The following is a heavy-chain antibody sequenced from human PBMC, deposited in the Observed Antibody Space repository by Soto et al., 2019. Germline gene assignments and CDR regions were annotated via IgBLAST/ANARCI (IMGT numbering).Heavy chain of an antibody. D-gene: IGHD6-13*01. V-gene: IGHV1-3*01. CDR2: INAGNGNT. Sequence: QVHLVQSGAEVKKPGASVKVSCKASGYTFTSYAMHWVRQAPGQRLEWMGWINAGNGNTKYSQKFQDRVTITRDTSASTDYMELSSLRSEDTAVYYCARDRIAAAGTRDWFDPWGQGTLVTVSS. CDR1: GYTFTSYA. CDR3: ARDRIAAAGTRDWFDP. J-gene: IGHJ5*02.